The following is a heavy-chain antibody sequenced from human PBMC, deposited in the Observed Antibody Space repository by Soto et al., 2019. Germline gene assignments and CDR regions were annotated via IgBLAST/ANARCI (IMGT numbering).Heavy chain of an antibody. D-gene: IGHD6-19*01. CDR3: AGNSIAVAGKGDY. Sequence: SETLSLTCAVYGGSFSGYYWSWIRQPPGKGLEWIGEINHSGSTNYNPSLKSRVTISVDTSKNQFSLKLSSVTAADTAVYYCAGNSIAVAGKGDYWGQGTLVTVSS. V-gene: IGHV4-34*01. J-gene: IGHJ4*02. CDR1: GGSFSGYY. CDR2: INHSGST.